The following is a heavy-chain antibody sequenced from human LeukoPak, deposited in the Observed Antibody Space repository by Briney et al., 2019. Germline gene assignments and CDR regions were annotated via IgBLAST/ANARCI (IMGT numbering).Heavy chain of an antibody. J-gene: IGHJ4*02. CDR3: ARDGMDSYDSSGYYPIDY. Sequence: ASVKLSCKASGSTFTVYYIYWVRQAPGQGLKWVGWINPNSGGTNYAQKFQGRVTMTRDTSISTAYMELSRLRSDDTAVYYCARDGMDSYDSSGYYPIDYWGQGTLVTVSS. V-gene: IGHV1-2*02. D-gene: IGHD3-22*01. CDR1: GSTFTVYY. CDR2: INPNSGGT.